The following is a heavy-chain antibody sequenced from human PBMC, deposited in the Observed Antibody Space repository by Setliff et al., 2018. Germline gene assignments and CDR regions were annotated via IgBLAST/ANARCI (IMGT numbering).Heavy chain of an antibody. Sequence: PGESLRLSCAASGFIFRDYTMVWVRQAPGKGLEWVAGVIQGGSGVYADSVKGRSTISRDNSRNTFFLQMNNLRAEDTATYYCAKDRVNDGYWDFDSWGQGIVVTVSS. CDR3: AKDRVNDGYWDFDS. D-gene: IGHD1-1*01. J-gene: IGHJ4*02. CDR1: GFIFRDYT. V-gene: IGHV3-23*03. CDR2: VIQGGSG.